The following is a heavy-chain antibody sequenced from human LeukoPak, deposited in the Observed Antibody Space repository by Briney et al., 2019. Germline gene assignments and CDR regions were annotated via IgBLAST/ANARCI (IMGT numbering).Heavy chain of an antibody. CDR3: LRQSPGFMIAGHFEY. D-gene: IGHD3-16*01. Sequence: PWESLSLTCTVSGGSISTANWWSWLRPSPGKGLDGFGEINNGGNTNYDPSVESRVNVWMDKPRNQFSLRMHSMTAADTAVYYCLRQSPGFMIAGHFEYWAQGILVTVSS. J-gene: IGHJ4*02. CDR2: INNGGNT. CDR1: GGSISTANW. V-gene: IGHV4/OR15-8*02.